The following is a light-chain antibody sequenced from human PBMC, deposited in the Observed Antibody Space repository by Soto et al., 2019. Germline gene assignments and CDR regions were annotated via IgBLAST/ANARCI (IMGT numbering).Light chain of an antibody. CDR2: GAS. CDR3: QQYNNWPGT. V-gene: IGKV3-15*01. Sequence: EIVMTQSPATLSVSPGERATLSCRASQSVSSNLAWYQQKPGHTPRLLIYGASTRATGIPAMFSGSGSGTEFTLTISSLQSEDSAVYYCQQYNNWPGTFGQGTKVEIK. CDR1: QSVSSN. J-gene: IGKJ1*01.